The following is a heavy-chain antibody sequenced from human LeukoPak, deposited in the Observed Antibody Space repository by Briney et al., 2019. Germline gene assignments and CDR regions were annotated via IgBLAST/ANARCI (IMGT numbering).Heavy chain of an antibody. CDR3: ARGSTYYDSSGQVPFDY. V-gene: IGHV3-48*01. CDR1: GFTFSAYS. J-gene: IGHJ4*02. D-gene: IGHD3-22*01. CDR2: ISSSSSTI. Sequence: GGSLRLSCAASGFTFSAYSMNWVRQAPGKGLEWVSYISSSSSTIYYADSVKGRFTISRDNAKNSLYLQMNSLRAEDTAVYYCARGSTYYDSSGQVPFDYWGQGTLVTVSS.